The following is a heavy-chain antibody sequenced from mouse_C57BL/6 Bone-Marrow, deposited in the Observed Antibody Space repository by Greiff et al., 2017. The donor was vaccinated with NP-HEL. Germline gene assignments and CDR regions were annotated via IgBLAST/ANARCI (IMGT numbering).Heavy chain of an antibody. D-gene: IGHD1-3*01. CDR1: GFTFSDYY. J-gene: IGHJ4*01. V-gene: IGHV5-12*01. Sequence: DVKLVESGGGLVQPGGSLKLSCAASGFTFSDYYMYWVRQTPEKRLEWVAYISNGGGSTYYPDTVKGRFTISRDNAKNTLYLQMSRLKSEDTAMYYCANSYAMDYWGQGTSVTVSS. CDR3: ANSYAMDY. CDR2: ISNGGGST.